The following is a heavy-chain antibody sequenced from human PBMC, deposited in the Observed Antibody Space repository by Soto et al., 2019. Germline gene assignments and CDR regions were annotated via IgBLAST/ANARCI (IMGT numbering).Heavy chain of an antibody. Sequence: GGSLRLSCAASGFTFSSYAMSWVRQAPGKGLEWVSAISGSGGSTYYADSVKGRFTISRDNSKNTLYLQMNSLRAEDTAVYYCAKFGVGSYDILTGYPKYYMDVWGKGTTVTVSS. D-gene: IGHD3-9*01. J-gene: IGHJ6*03. CDR3: AKFGVGSYDILTGYPKYYMDV. CDR2: ISGSGGST. V-gene: IGHV3-23*01. CDR1: GFTFSSYA.